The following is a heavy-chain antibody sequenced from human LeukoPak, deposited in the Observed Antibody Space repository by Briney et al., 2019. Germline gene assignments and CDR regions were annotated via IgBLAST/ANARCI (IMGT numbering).Heavy chain of an antibody. Sequence: GGSLRLSCAASGFTFSDHYVDWVRQAPGKGLEWVGRTRNKPNNYTTEYAASVKGRFTISRDDSKSSLYLQMNSLKTEDTAVYYCARARTYSGYDWDYWGQGTLVTVSS. CDR3: ARARTYSGYDWDY. CDR2: TRNKPNNYTT. J-gene: IGHJ4*02. D-gene: IGHD5-12*01. V-gene: IGHV3-72*01. CDR1: GFTFSDHY.